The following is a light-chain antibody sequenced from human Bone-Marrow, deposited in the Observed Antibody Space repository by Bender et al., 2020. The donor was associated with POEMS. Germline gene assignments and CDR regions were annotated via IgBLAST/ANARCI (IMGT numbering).Light chain of an antibody. V-gene: IGLV2-23*02. J-gene: IGLJ3*02. CDR2: EVN. CDR1: SSDVGGYNL. CDR3: CSYAGSSTFDVM. Sequence: QSALTQPASVSGSPGQSITISCTGTSSDVGGYNLVSWYQQHPGKVPNLIIFEVNKRPSGVSSRFSGSKSGNTASLTISGLQADDEADYYCCSYAGSSTFDVMFGGGTKLTVL.